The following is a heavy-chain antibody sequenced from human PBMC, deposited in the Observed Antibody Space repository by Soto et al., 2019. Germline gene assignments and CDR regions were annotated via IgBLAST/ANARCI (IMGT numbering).Heavy chain of an antibody. CDR2: VYYTGTT. CDR1: GGSIGSYH. D-gene: IGHD4-17*01. CDR3: ARDTVLTGMFDF. Sequence: SETLSLTCTVAGGSIGSYHWSWVRQPPGKGLEWIASVYYTGTTNYNPSLGSRVTISIDAPGNRFSMEITSVTAADTAIYYCARDTVLTGMFDFWGQGTLVTVSS. J-gene: IGHJ4*02. V-gene: IGHV4-59*01.